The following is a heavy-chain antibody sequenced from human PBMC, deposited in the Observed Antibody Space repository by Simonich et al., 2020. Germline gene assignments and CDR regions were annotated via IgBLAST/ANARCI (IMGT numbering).Heavy chain of an antibody. Sequence: QVQLVQSGAEVKKPGASVKVSCKASGSTLTGYYMNWGRQAPGEGLEGMGWINPNRVGTNYDQKFKGRVTLTRGTSISTAYMGLSRLRSDDTAVYYCARNGLVGILKAFDIWGQGTMVTVSS. CDR3: ARNGLVGILKAFDI. CDR1: GSTLTGYY. V-gene: IGHV1-2*02. D-gene: IGHD2-21*01. CDR2: INPNRVGT. J-gene: IGHJ3*02.